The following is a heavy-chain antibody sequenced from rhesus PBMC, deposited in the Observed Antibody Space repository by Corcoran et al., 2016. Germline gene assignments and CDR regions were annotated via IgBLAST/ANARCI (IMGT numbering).Heavy chain of an antibody. D-gene: IGHD3-28*01. Sequence: VQLQESGPGLVKPSETLSLTCAVSGFTFSSYWMHWVRQAPGTGLEWISAISSVATNTYYADSVGGRVTIFREDAKTSLYLQMDRLRAEDTAVYYCARDSDFDSGYYSFDYWGQGVLVTVSS. CDR3: ARDSDFDSGYYSFDY. CDR1: GFTFSSYW. V-gene: IGHV3-14*01. J-gene: IGHJ4*01. CDR2: ISSVATNT.